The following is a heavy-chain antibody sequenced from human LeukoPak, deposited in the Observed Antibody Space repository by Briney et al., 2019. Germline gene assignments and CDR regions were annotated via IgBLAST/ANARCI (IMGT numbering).Heavy chain of an antibody. J-gene: IGHJ4*02. CDR3: AKDGPPYYYDSSGLLDY. CDR1: GFTFSRHG. D-gene: IGHD3-22*01. V-gene: IGHV3-30*18. Sequence: PGRSLRLSCAASGFTFSRHGMYWARQAPGKGLEWVAVISYDGSNKYYADSVKGRFTISRDNSKNMLYLQMNSLRVEDTAVYYCAKDGPPYYYDSSGLLDYWGQGTLVTVSS. CDR2: ISYDGSNK.